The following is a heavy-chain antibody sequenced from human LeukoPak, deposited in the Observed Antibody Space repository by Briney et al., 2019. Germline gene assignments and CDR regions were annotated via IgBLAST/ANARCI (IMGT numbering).Heavy chain of an antibody. CDR3: ARRTGFRYFDWYPPPHWFDP. J-gene: IGHJ5*02. Sequence: RPSETLSLTCTVSGGSISSSSYYWGWIRQPPGKGLEWIGSIYYSGSTYYNPSLKSRVTISVDTSKNQFSLKLSSVAAADTGVYYCARRTGFRYFDWYPPPHWFDPWGQGTLVTVSS. CDR1: GGSISSSSYY. D-gene: IGHD3-9*01. CDR2: IYYSGST. V-gene: IGHV4-39*01.